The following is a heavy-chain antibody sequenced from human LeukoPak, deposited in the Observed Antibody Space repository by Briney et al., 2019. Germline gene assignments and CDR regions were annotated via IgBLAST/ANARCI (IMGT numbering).Heavy chain of an antibody. CDR2: ISTGGGTI. V-gene: IGHV3-11*04. CDR1: GFTFSDYY. CDR3: ARDTYYYDSSGYYYPGGCDY. J-gene: IGHJ4*02. Sequence: GGSLRLSCAASGFTFSDYYMSWIRQAPGKGLQWVSYISTGGGTIYYADSVKGRFTISRDNAKNSLYLQMNSLRAEDTAVYYCARDTYYYDSSGYYYPGGCDYWGQGTLVTVSS. D-gene: IGHD3-22*01.